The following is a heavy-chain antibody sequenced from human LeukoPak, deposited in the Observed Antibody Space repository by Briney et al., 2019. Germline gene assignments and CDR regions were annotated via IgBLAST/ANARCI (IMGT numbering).Heavy chain of an antibody. J-gene: IGHJ4*02. D-gene: IGHD3-9*01. Sequence: SVKVSCKASGGTFSSYAISWVRQAPGQGLEWMGGIIPIFGTANYAQKFQGRVTITADESTSTAYMELSSLRSEDTAVYYCARGSLGYYDILTGYPAPDYWGQGTLVTVFS. V-gene: IGHV1-69*13. CDR1: GGTFSSYA. CDR3: ARGSLGYYDILTGYPAPDY. CDR2: IIPIFGTA.